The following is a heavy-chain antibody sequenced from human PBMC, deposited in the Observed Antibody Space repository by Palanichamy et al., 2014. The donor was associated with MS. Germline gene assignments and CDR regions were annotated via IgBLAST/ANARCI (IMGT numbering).Heavy chain of an antibody. V-gene: IGHV1-3*01. D-gene: IGHD3/OR15-3a*01. CDR1: RYTFNI. Sequence: QVQLVQSGAEVKKPGASVKVSCKPSRYTFNIHWVRQAPGQRLEWMGWINAGNRKTKYSQRFQGRVTITWDTSANTAYMDLSNLRSEDTAIYYCGSWAGTPSNDFSGPLDYWGHGTLVTVSS. J-gene: IGHJ4*01. CDR3: GSWAGTPSNDFSGPLDY. CDR2: INAGNRKT.